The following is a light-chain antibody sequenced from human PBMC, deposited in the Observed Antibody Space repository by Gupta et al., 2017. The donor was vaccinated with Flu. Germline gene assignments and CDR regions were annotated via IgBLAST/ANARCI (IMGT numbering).Light chain of an antibody. V-gene: IGLV1-40*01. J-gene: IGLJ3*02. CDR1: SSNLGAGYD. CDR3: QSYDSSLSGSV. CDR2: GNN. Sequence: QSGLTQPPSVSGAPGPRLTISCTGSSSNLGAGYDVHWYQHFPGKAPKLLLYGNNHRPSGVPDRFSGSKSGTSASLAITGLQADDEADYFCQSYDSSLSGSVFGGGTKLTVL.